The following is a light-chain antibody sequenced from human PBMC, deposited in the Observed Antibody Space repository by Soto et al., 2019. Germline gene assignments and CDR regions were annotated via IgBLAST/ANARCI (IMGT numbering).Light chain of an antibody. CDR3: QSFDSSLSGWV. CDR1: SSNIGAGYD. CDR2: SDN. V-gene: IGLV1-40*01. J-gene: IGLJ3*02. Sequence: QSVLTQPPSVSGAPGQRVTISCTGSSSNIGAGYDVHWYQQLPGTDPKLLIYSDNSRPSGVPDRFSGSKSGTSASLAITGLQAEDEADYYCQSFDSSLSGWVFGGGTQLTVL.